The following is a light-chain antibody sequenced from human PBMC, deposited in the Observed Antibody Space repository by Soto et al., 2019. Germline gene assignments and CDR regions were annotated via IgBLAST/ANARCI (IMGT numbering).Light chain of an antibody. Sequence: EIVLTQSPGTLSLSPGERATLSCRASQSLSSNLAWYQQCPGQAPRLLIYGASTRATGIPARFSGSGSGTEFTLTISSLQSEDFAIYFCQQYSDWPLTFGGGTKVDIK. V-gene: IGKV3-15*01. CDR1: QSLSSN. J-gene: IGKJ4*01. CDR3: QQYSDWPLT. CDR2: GAS.